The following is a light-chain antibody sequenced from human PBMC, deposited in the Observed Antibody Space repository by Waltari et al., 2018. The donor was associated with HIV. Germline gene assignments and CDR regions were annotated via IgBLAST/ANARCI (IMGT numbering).Light chain of an antibody. J-gene: IGLJ2*01. CDR2: SNN. CDR3: ATWEDSLNGVV. CDR1: RSNIGTNT. Sequence: QSVLTQPPSASGTPGQSVPISCSGSRSNIGTNTVNWYQHLPGTAPKLLIYSNNQRPSGVPVRFSGSNSGTSAALAISGLQSDDEADYYCATWEDSLNGVVFGGGTELTVL. V-gene: IGLV1-44*01.